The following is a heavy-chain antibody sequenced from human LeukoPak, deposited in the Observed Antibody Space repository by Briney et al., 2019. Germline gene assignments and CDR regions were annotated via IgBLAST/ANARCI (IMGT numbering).Heavy chain of an antibody. D-gene: IGHD1-26*01. V-gene: IGHV3-21*01. CDR2: TSSSSSYI. CDR3: ARPYSYSGSYFDY. CDR1: GFTFSSYS. J-gene: IGHJ4*02. Sequence: GGSLRLSCAASGFTFSSYSMNWVRQAPGKGLEWVSSTSSSSSYIYYADSVKGRFTISRDNAKNSLYLQMNSLRAEDTAVYYCARPYSYSGSYFDYWGQGTLVTVSS.